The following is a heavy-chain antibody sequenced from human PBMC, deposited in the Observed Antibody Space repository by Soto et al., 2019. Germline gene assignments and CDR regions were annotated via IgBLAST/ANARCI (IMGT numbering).Heavy chain of an antibody. CDR1: GFTFSSYA. V-gene: IGHV3-23*01. J-gene: IGHJ4*02. Sequence: GGSLRLSCAASGFTFSSYAMSWVRQAPGKGLEWVSAISGSGGSTYYADSVKGRFTISRDNSKNTLYLQMNSLRAEDTAVYYCAPTYYYDSSGYPPFDYWGPGXLVTVFS. CDR2: ISGSGGST. CDR3: APTYYYDSSGYPPFDY. D-gene: IGHD3-22*01.